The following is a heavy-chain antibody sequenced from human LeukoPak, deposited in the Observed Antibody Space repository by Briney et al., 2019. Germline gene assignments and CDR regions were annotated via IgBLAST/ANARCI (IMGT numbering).Heavy chain of an antibody. CDR2: ISGSGGST. CDR3: AKGRELEWALRGSPFDY. CDR1: GFTFSSYA. J-gene: IGHJ4*02. V-gene: IGHV3-23*01. Sequence: GGSLRLSCAASGFTFSSYAMSWVRQAPGKGLEWVSAISGSGGSTYYADSVKGRFTISRDNSKNTLYLQMNSLRAEDTAVYYCAKGRELEWALRGSPFDYWGQGTLVTVSS. D-gene: IGHD1-26*01.